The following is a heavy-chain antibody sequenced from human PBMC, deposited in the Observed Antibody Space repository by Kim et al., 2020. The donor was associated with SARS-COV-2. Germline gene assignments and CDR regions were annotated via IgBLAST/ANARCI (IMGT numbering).Heavy chain of an antibody. CDR2: IYSGGST. V-gene: IGHV3-53*01. CDR1: GFTVSSNY. Sequence: GGSLRLSCAASGFTVSSNYMSWVRQAPGKGLELVSVIYSGGSTYYADSVKGRFTISRDNSKNTLYLQMNSLRAEDTAVYYCARTGLFGELRGYFDYWGQGTLVTVSS. CDR3: ARTGLFGELRGYFDY. D-gene: IGHD3-10*02. J-gene: IGHJ4*02.